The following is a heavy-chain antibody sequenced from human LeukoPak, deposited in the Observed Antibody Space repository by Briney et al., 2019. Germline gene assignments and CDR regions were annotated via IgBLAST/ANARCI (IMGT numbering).Heavy chain of an antibody. CDR3: AGGGDWKYFHY. D-gene: IGHD2-21*02. Sequence: SETLSLTCTVSGGSISSYYWSWIRQPPGKGLEWIGYRYYSGSTNYNPTLISRVTISVDTSRNQFSLRLTSVTAADTAVYFCAGGGDWKYFHYWGQGALVTVSS. J-gene: IGHJ4*02. V-gene: IGHV4-59*01. CDR2: RYYSGST. CDR1: GGSISSYY.